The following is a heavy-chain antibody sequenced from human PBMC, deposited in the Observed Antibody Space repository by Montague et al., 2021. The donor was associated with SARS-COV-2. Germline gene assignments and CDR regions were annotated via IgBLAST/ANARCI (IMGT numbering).Heavy chain of an antibody. CDR3: ARPYYDILTAYYTPFDY. V-gene: IGHV2-70*04. CDR1: GFSLSTSGMR. Sequence: VKPTQTLTLTCTFSGFSLSTSGMRASWIRQPPGKALEWLARIDWDDGKFYSTSLKTRLTISKDTSKNQVVLTMTNMDPVDTATYYCARPYYDILTAYYTPFDYWGQGTLVTVSS. CDR2: IDWDDGK. J-gene: IGHJ4*02. D-gene: IGHD3-9*01.